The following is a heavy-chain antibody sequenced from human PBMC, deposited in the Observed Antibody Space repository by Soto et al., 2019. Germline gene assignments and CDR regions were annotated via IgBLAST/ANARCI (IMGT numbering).Heavy chain of an antibody. CDR2: ISGSGGST. J-gene: IGHJ4*02. CDR1: GFTFSSYA. Sequence: GGSLRLSCAASGFTFSSYAISWGRQAPGKGLEWVSAISGSGGSTYYADSVKGRFTISRDNSKNTLYLQMNSLRAEDTAVYYCAKDGRIVATINWGQGTLVTVSS. D-gene: IGHD5-12*01. V-gene: IGHV3-23*01. CDR3: AKDGRIVATIN.